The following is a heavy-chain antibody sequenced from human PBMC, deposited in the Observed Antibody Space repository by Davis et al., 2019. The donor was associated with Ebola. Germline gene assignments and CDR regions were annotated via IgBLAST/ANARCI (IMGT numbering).Heavy chain of an antibody. D-gene: IGHD1-26*01. V-gene: IGHV1-69*13. CDR3: ARELRPSVGLLRSPQGY. Sequence: AASVKVSCKASGGAFSTYIVSWVRQAPGQGLEWMGGIIPISGIPNYAQKFQGRVTISADESTSTVYMELISLRSEDTAVYYCARELRPSVGLLRSPQGYWGQGTLVTVSS. CDR1: GGAFSTYI. J-gene: IGHJ4*02. CDR2: IIPISGIP.